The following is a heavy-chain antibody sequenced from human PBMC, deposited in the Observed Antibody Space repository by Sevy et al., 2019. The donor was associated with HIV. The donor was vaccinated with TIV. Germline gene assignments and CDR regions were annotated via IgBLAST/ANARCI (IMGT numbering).Heavy chain of an antibody. V-gene: IGHV4-61*02. D-gene: IGHD3-22*01. Sequence: SETLSLTCTVSGGSFSSGNYYWSWIRQPAGKGLEWIGRIYNSGSTNYNPSLKSRVTISVDTSKNQFSLRLSSVTAADTAVYYCASVDRAYYDGSAFDFWGQGTLVTVSS. CDR2: IYNSGST. CDR1: GGSFSSGNYY. J-gene: IGHJ4*02. CDR3: ASVDRAYYDGSAFDF.